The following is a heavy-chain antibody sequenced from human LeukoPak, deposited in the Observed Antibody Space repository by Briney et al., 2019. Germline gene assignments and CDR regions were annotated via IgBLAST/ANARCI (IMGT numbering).Heavy chain of an antibody. V-gene: IGHV1-46*01. CDR3: ARAASSSWITEYFQH. J-gene: IGHJ1*01. CDR2: INPSGGST. CDR1: GYTFTSYY. Sequence: GASVKVSCKASGYTFTSYYVHWVRQAPGQGLEWMGIINPSGGSTSYAQKFQGRVTMTRDTSTSTVYMELSSLRSEDTAVYYCARAASSSWITEYFQHWGQGTLVTVSS. D-gene: IGHD6-13*01.